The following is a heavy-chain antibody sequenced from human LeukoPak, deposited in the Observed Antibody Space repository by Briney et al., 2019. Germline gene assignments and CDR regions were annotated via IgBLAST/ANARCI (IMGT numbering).Heavy chain of an antibody. Sequence: ASVKVSCKASGYTFTGYYMHWVRQAPGQGLELMGWINPNSGGTNYAQKFQGRVTMTRDTSISTAYMELSRLRSDDTAVYYCARAKKITGTTSVLFDYWGQGTLVTVSS. V-gene: IGHV1-2*02. J-gene: IGHJ4*02. CDR1: GYTFTGYY. CDR2: INPNSGGT. CDR3: ARAKKITGTTSVLFDY. D-gene: IGHD1-7*01.